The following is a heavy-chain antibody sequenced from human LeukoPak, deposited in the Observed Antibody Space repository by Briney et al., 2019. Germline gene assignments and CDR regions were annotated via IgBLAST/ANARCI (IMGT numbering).Heavy chain of an antibody. CDR2: IKSKTDGGTT. D-gene: IGHD5-18*01. V-gene: IGHV3-15*01. CDR3: TTGPPFYSYGSPTGD. J-gene: IGHJ4*02. Sequence: GGSLRLSCAASGFTFSNAWMSWVRQAPGKGLEWVGRIKSKTDGGTTDYAAPVKGRFTISRDDSKNTLYLQMNSLKTEDTAVYYCTTGPPFYSYGSPTGDWGQGTLVTVSS. CDR1: GFTFSNAW.